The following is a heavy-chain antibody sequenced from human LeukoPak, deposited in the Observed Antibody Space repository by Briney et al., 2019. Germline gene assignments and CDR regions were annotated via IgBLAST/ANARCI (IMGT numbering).Heavy chain of an antibody. CDR3: ARGRLRGFTGYDRGDFDL. CDR2: TSGYSNNI. CDR1: GFTLSSYT. D-gene: IGHD5-12*01. Sequence: GGSLRLSCSASGFTLSSYTMNWVRQAPGKGPEWVAYTSGYSNNIYYADSLKGRFTISRDNSKKSLYLQMSSLRAEDTAVYYCARGRLRGFTGYDRGDFDLWGQGTLVTVSS. J-gene: IGHJ4*02. V-gene: IGHV3-21*01.